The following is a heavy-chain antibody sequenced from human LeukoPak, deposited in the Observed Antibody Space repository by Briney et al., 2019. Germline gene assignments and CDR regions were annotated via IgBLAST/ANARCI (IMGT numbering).Heavy chain of an antibody. CDR1: GGSISSGSYY. J-gene: IGHJ4*02. Sequence: SETLSLTCTVYGGSISSGSYYWGWIRQPPGKGLEWIGTIYYSGSTYYKPSLNSRVTISVDTSKNQFSLRLTSVTAADTAVYYCARGLRWRGFDYWGQGTLVTVSS. D-gene: IGHD4-23*01. CDR3: ARGLRWRGFDY. V-gene: IGHV4-39*01. CDR2: IYYSGST.